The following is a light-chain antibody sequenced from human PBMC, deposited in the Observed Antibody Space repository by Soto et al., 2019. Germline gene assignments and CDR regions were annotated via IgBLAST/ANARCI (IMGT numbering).Light chain of an antibody. CDR3: QQYSNSHST. Sequence: EIVLTQSPGTLPLSPGERATISCRASQSVSSSYLAWYQQKPGQAPRLLMYGASSRATGIPDRFSGSGSGTDFTLTISRLEPEDFAVYYCQQYSNSHSTFGQGTKVEI. J-gene: IGKJ1*01. CDR2: GAS. V-gene: IGKV3-20*01. CDR1: QSVSSSY.